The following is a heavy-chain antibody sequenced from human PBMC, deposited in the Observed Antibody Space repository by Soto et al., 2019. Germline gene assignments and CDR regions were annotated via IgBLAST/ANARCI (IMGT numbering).Heavy chain of an antibody. Sequence: PSETLSLTCSVSGGSIGSYYWAWIRLPAGKGLEYIGRIYPSGSTDYNPSLKSRVSMSVDTSKKQVSLKMTSLTAADTAIYYCARVRFWIKVYYFDYWGQGTLVTVSS. CDR1: GGSIGSYY. V-gene: IGHV4-4*07. CDR2: IYPSGST. J-gene: IGHJ4*02. CDR3: ARVRFWIKVYYFDY. D-gene: IGHD3-3*01.